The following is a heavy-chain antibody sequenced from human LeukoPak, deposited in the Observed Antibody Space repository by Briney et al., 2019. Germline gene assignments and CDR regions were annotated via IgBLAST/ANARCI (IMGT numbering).Heavy chain of an antibody. CDR2: INPSGGST. V-gene: IGHV1-46*01. J-gene: IGHJ6*03. Sequence: EASVKVSCKASGYTFTSYYMHWVRQAPGQGLEWMGIINPSGGSTSYAQKFQGRVTMTRDMSTSTVYMELSSLRSEDTAVYYCARGPIIDIVIVPAADDYYYMDVWGKGATVTVSS. CDR3: ARGPIIDIVIVPAADDYYYMDV. D-gene: IGHD2-2*01. CDR1: GYTFTSYY.